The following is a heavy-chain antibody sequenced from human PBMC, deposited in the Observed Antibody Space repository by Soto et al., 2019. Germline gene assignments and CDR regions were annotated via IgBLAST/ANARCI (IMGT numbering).Heavy chain of an antibody. J-gene: IGHJ3*02. Sequence: QLQLQESGPGLVKPSETLSLTCTVSGGSISSSSYYWGWIRQPPGKGLEWIGSIYYSGSTYYNPSLKSRVTTSVDTSKNQFSLKLSSVTAADTAVYYCARCTGSLGAFDIWGQGTMVTVSS. CDR1: GGSISSSSYY. CDR3: ARCTGSLGAFDI. V-gene: IGHV4-39*01. D-gene: IGHD6-19*01. CDR2: IYYSGST.